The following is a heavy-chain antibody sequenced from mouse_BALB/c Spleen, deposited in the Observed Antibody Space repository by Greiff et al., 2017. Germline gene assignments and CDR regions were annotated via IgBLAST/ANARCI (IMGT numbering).Heavy chain of an antibody. CDR2: IWAGGST. J-gene: IGHJ3*01. V-gene: IGHV2-9*02. CDR1: GFSLTSYG. D-gene: IGHD4-1*01. Sequence: QVQLKESGPGLVAPSQSLSITCTVSGFSLTSYGVPWVRQPPGKGPEWLGVIWAGGSTNYNSALMSRLSISKDNSKSQVFLKMNSLQTDDTAMYYCARTGTGAWFAYWGQGTLVTVAA. CDR3: ARTGTGAWFAY.